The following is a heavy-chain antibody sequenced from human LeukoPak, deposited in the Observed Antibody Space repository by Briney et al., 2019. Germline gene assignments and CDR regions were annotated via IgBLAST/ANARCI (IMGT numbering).Heavy chain of an antibody. V-gene: IGHV3-23*01. CDR2: ISGSGAST. CDR3: AKNPYSSSWYSWFDP. D-gene: IGHD6-13*01. Sequence: GGSLRLSCAASGFTFSSYTMSWVRQAPGKALAWVSSISGSGASTYYADSVKGRFTISRDNSKNTLYLQLNSLRAEDTAVYYCAKNPYSSSWYSWFDPWGQGTLVTVSS. CDR1: GFTFSSYT. J-gene: IGHJ5*02.